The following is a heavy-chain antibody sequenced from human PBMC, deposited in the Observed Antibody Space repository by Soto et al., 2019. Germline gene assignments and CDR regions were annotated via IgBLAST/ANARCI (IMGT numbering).Heavy chain of an antibody. D-gene: IGHD1-26*01. V-gene: IGHV3-21*01. Sequence: PGRSLSLCCAASEFTVSRYSMNWVRQAPGKGLEWVSSISSGSSYIYYADSVNGRFTISRENAKNSMYLQMNSLRAEDTAVYYCERNSETRHIKVGCVDHVGQGTLVTVSS. CDR1: EFTVSRYS. J-gene: IGHJ4*02. CDR2: ISSGSSYI. CDR3: ERNSETRHIKVGCVDH.